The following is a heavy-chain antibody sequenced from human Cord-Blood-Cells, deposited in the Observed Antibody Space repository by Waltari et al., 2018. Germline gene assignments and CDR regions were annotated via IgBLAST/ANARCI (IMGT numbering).Heavy chain of an antibody. Sequence: QVQLQQWGAGLLKLSETLSLTCAVYGGSFRGYYWSGFRQPPGKGLEWIGEINQSGSTNYNPSLKSRVSISVDTSKNQFSLKLSSVTAADPAVYYCARRWGKRGSYRQGWFDPWGQGTLVTVSS. D-gene: IGHD1-26*01. V-gene: IGHV4-34*01. J-gene: IGHJ5*02. CDR1: GGSFRGYY. CDR2: INQSGST. CDR3: ARRWGKRGSYRQGWFDP.